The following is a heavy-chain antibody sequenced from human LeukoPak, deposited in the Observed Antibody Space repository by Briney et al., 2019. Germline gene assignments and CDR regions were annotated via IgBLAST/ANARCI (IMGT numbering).Heavy chain of an antibody. CDR2: IKRDGSEK. D-gene: IGHD5-18*01. V-gene: IGHV3-7*01. CDR1: GFTFSSYW. CDR3: AREDTTYSYDKSMVTLDY. Sequence: GGSLRLSCAASGFTFSSYWMTWVRQAPGKGLEWVANIKRDGSEKYYVDSVTGRFTISRDNAKNSLSLQMNSLRAEDTAVYYCAREDTTYSYDKSMVTLDYWGQGTLVTVSS. J-gene: IGHJ4*02.